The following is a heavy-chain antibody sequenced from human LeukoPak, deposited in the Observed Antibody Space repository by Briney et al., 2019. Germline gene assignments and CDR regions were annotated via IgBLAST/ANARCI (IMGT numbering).Heavy chain of an antibody. J-gene: IGHJ1*01. D-gene: IGHD2-2*01. CDR3: ARDRGYCSSTSCSKYYDFWSGYLYFQH. CDR2: IIPIFGTA. Sequence: SVKVSCKASGGTFSSYAISWVRQAPGQGLEWMGGIIPIFGTANYARKFQGRVTITADESTSTAYMELSRLRSDDTAVYYCARDRGYCSSTSCSKYYDFWSGYLYFQHWGQGTLVTVSS. CDR1: GGTFSSYA. V-gene: IGHV1-69*13.